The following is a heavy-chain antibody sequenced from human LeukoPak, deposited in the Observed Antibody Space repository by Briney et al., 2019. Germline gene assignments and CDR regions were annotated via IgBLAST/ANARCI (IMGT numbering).Heavy chain of an antibody. V-gene: IGHV3-7*05. CDR1: GFSFGNYG. CDR3: ARDPKNGAIAGFY. J-gene: IGHJ4*02. Sequence: GGSLRLSRVASGFSFGNYGMSWVRQAPGKGLEWVANIKQEGSEKYYADSVKDRFTISRDNAKNSLYLQMNSLRAEDTAVYYCARDPKNGAIAGFYWDQGTLVTVSS. D-gene: IGHD6-19*01. CDR2: IKQEGSEK.